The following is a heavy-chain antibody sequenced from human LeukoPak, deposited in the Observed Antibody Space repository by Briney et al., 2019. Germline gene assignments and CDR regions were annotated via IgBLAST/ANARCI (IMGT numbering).Heavy chain of an antibody. CDR1: GFTFDDYA. CDR3: AKDILPRYDYVWTFDY. V-gene: IGHV3-9*01. D-gene: IGHD3-16*01. J-gene: IGHJ4*02. Sequence: GGSMRLACAASGFTFDDYAMHWVRQAPGKVLEWVSGISWNSGSIGYADSVKGGFTISRDNAKNSLYLQMNSLRAEDTALYYCAKDILPRYDYVWTFDYWGQGTLVTVSS. CDR2: ISWNSGSI.